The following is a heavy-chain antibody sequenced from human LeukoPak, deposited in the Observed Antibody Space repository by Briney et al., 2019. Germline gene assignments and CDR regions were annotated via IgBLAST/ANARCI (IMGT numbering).Heavy chain of an antibody. CDR1: GYTFTDYY. CDR3: ATLSDSSSDY. J-gene: IGHJ4*02. D-gene: IGHD6-13*01. CDR2: INPNSGGT. V-gene: IGHV1-2*06. Sequence: ASVKASCKASGYTFTDYYTHWVRQAPGQGLEWMGRINPNSGGTNYAQDFQGRVTMTKDTSISTAYMELSRLRSDDTAVYYCATLSDSSSDYWGQGTLVTVSS.